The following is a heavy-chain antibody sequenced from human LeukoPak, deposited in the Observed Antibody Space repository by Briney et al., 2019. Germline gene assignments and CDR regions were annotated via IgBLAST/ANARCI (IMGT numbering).Heavy chain of an antibody. V-gene: IGHV3-74*01. Sequence: GGSLRLSCAASGFTFSGYWMHWVRQAPGKGLVWVSRINDDGSGTSYADSVKGRFTISRDNAKNTLYLQMNSLRAEDTAVYYCARDNYGDYPIDYWGQGTLVTVSS. J-gene: IGHJ4*02. CDR1: GFTFSGYW. CDR2: INDDGSGT. CDR3: ARDNYGDYPIDY. D-gene: IGHD4-17*01.